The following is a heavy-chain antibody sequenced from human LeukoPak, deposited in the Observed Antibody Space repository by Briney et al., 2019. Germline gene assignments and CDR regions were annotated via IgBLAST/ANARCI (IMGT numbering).Heavy chain of an antibody. D-gene: IGHD2-8*01. CDR3: ARALGSCTNGVCYTEFDY. J-gene: IGHJ4*02. V-gene: IGHV3-30*01. CDR1: GFTFSSYA. Sequence: PGRSLRLSCAASGFTFSSYAMHWVRQAPGKGLEWVAVISYDGSNKSYADSVKGRFTISRDNSKSTLYLQMNSLRAEDTAVHYCARALGSCTNGVCYTEFDYWGQGTLVTVSS. CDR2: ISYDGSNK.